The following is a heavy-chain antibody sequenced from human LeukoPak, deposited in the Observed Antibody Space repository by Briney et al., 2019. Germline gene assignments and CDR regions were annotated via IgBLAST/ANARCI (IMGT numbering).Heavy chain of an antibody. Sequence: GESLRLSCAASGFTFSNNWMTWVRQAPGKGLEWVANIKADGSDKYYVDSVKGRFTVSRDNAKNSLYLQMNSLGAEDTAIYYCARDFDWGQGTLVTVSS. J-gene: IGHJ4*02. V-gene: IGHV3-7*01. CDR3: ARDFD. CDR1: GFTFSNNW. CDR2: IKADGSDK.